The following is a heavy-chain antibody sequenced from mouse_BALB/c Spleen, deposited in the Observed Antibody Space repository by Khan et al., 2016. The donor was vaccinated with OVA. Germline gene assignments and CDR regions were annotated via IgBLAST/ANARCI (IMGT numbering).Heavy chain of an antibody. J-gene: IGHJ2*01. CDR2: INPSTGYT. Sequence: QVQLKESGAELAKPGASVKMSCKASGYTFINYWILWVKQRPGQGLEWIGYINPSTGYTEYNQNFKDKATLTADKSSSTAYMQLSSLTSEDSADYYCARGGLRWDIDYWGQGTTLTVSS. D-gene: IGHD1-1*01. V-gene: IGHV1-7*01. CDR1: GYTFINYW. CDR3: ARGGLRWDIDY.